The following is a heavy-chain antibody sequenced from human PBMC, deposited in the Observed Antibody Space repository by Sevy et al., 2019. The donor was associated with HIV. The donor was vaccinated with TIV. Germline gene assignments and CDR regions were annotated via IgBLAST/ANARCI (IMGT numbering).Heavy chain of an antibody. J-gene: IGHJ4*02. CDR1: GYTFNTYR. CDR3: ARAYCSGGRCYSLAF. D-gene: IGHD2-15*01. Sequence: ASVKASCKASGYTFNTYRITWVRQAPGQGLEWMGWISPHNSDTKYSQKLQGRVTMITETSTSTAHMELRSLRSDDTAVYYCARAYCSGGRCYSLAFWGQGTLVTVSS. CDR2: ISPHNSDT. V-gene: IGHV1-18*01.